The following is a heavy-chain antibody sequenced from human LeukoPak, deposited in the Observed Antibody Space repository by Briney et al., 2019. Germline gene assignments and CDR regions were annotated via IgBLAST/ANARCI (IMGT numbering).Heavy chain of an antibody. J-gene: IGHJ4*02. CDR1: GFTVSGNY. V-gene: IGHV3-66*01. CDR3: ASLPRYCSGGSCYTRFDY. Sequence: GGSLRLSCAASGFTVSGNYMSWVRQAPGKGLEWVSVIYSGGSTYYADSVKGRFTISRDNSKNTLYLQMNSLRAEDTAVYYCASLPRYCSGGSCYTRFDYWGQGTLVTVSS. CDR2: IYSGGST. D-gene: IGHD2-15*01.